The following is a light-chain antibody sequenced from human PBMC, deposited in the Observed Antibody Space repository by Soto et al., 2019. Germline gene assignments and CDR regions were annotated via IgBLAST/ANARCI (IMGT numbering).Light chain of an antibody. CDR2: EVT. CDR3: SSHTRGSTRV. V-gene: IGLV2-14*01. CDR1: SSDVGGYDY. Sequence: QSVLTQPAAVSGSPGQSIAISCTGTSSDVGGYDYVSWYQQQPDKAPKLMIYEVTKRPSGVSNRFSGSKSGNTASLTISGLQYEDEADYYCSSHTRGSTRVFGTGTKVPS. J-gene: IGLJ1*01.